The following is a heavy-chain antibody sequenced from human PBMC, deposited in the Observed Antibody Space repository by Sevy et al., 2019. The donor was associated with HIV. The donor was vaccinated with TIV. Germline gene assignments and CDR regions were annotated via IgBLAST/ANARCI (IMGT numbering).Heavy chain of an antibody. D-gene: IGHD5-18*01. J-gene: IGHJ4*02. CDR3: ARGKSGYGYSLNY. CDR1: GFTVNSNY. V-gene: IGHV3-66*01. Sequence: GGSLRLSCAASGFTVNSNYMTWVRQAPGKGLEGVSVIHSDDTTYHADSVKDGFTISRVNFKNTLYLHMSSLRAENTAVYYCARGKSGYGYSLNYWGRGTLVTVSS. CDR2: IHSDDTT.